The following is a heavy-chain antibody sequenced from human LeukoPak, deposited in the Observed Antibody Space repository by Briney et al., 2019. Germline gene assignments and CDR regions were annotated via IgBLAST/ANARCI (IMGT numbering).Heavy chain of an antibody. V-gene: IGHV4-38-2*01. Sequence: SETLSLTCAVSGYSLSSGYYWGWIRQPPGKGLEWIGSIYHSGSTYYNPSLKSRVTISVDTSKNQFSLKLSSVTAADTAVYYCAGLIWGLEWLPRFDPWGQGTLVTVSS. CDR2: IYHSGST. CDR3: AGLIWGLEWLPRFDP. J-gene: IGHJ5*02. CDR1: GYSLSSGYY. D-gene: IGHD3-3*01.